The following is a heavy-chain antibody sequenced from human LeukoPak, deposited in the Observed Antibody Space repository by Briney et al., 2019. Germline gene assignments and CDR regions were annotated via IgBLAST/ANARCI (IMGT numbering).Heavy chain of an antibody. CDR3: ARALGVVFDY. CDR2: TYYRSKWSN. CDR1: GVSVSSNSAT. J-gene: IGHJ4*02. Sequence: SQTLSLTCAISGVSVSSNSATWNWIRQSPSRGLEWLGRTYYRSKWSNDYAVSVKSRLTINPDTSKNHFSLQLNFVTPEDTAVYFCARALGVVFDYWGQGTLVTVSS. V-gene: IGHV6-1*01. D-gene: IGHD2-8*01.